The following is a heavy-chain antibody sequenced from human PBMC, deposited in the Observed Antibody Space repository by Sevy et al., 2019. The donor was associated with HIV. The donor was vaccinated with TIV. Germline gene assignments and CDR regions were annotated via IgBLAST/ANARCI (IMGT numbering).Heavy chain of an antibody. CDR1: GGSISSGGYY. J-gene: IGHJ4*02. Sequence: SETLSLTCTVYGGSISSGGYYWSWIRQHPGKGLEWIGYIYYSGSTYYNPSLKSRVTISVDTSKNQFSLKLSSVTAADTAVYYCARGITMIVPFDYWGQGTLVTVSS. D-gene: IGHD3-22*01. V-gene: IGHV4-31*03. CDR3: ARGITMIVPFDY. CDR2: IYYSGST.